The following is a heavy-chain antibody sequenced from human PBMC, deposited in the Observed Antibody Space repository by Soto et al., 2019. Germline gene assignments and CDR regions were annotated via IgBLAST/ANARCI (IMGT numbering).Heavy chain of an antibody. J-gene: IGHJ5*02. V-gene: IGHV4-59*01. CDR3: ARYSPPKKSFDSNPGWLDP. Sequence: QVQLQESGPGLVLPSETLSLTCTVSGGSMNSYYWTWVRQPPGKGLEWIGYVYDSGTSKYNASLESRITLSLDKYRNQFPLSLSYVTAADTAVYFCARYSPPKKSFDSNPGWLDPWGQGTLVAVSS. CDR2: VYDSGTS. CDR1: GGSMNSYY. D-gene: IGHD2-21*01.